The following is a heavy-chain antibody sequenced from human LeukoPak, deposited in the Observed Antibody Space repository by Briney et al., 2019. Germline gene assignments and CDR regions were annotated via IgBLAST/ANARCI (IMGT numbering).Heavy chain of an antibody. CDR3: ARVGYFGSGSYCPY. Sequence: EASVKVSCKASGHTFTDYYIHWVRQAPGQGLEWMGWINPSNGGTNFAQEFQGRVTMTRDTSISTAYMELSRLTSDDTAVYYCARVGYFGSGSYCPYWGQGTLVTVSS. D-gene: IGHD3-10*01. J-gene: IGHJ4*02. V-gene: IGHV1-2*02. CDR1: GHTFTDYY. CDR2: INPSNGGT.